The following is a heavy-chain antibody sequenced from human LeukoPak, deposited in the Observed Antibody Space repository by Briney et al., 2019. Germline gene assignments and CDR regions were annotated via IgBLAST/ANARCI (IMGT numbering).Heavy chain of an antibody. V-gene: IGHV3-21*01. J-gene: IGHJ4*02. CDR1: GFTFSSYS. CDR3: AREYYDILTGYYL. D-gene: IGHD3-9*01. CDR2: ISSSSSYI. Sequence: GGSLRLSCAASGFTFSSYSMNWVRQAPGKGLEWVSSISSSSSYIYYADSVKGRFTISRDNAKNSLYLQMNSLRAEDTAVYYCAREYYDILTGYYLWGRGTLVTVSS.